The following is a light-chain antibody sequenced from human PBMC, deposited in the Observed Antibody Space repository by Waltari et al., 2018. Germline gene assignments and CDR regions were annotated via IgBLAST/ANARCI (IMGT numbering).Light chain of an antibody. J-gene: IGLJ2*01. CDR2: EVT. CDR1: SRDVGSYSL. CDR3: CSYAGSSTFVV. V-gene: IGLV2-23*02. Sequence: QSALTQPASVSGSPGQSITISCTGSSRDVGSYSLVSWYQQHPGKAPKLMIYEVTERPSGVSNRFSGSKSGNTASLTISGLQAEDEADYYCCSYAGSSTFVVFGGGTRLTVL.